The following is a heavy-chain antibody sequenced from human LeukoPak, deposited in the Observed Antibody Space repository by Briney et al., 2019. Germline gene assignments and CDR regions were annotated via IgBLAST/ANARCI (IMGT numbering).Heavy chain of an antibody. J-gene: IGHJ4*02. CDR3: AREGSHMVRGVRDF. D-gene: IGHD3-10*01. CDR1: GFTFSSYG. Sequence: GGSLRLSCAASGFTFSSYGMNWVRQAPGKGLEWVSSISSSSYIYYADSVKGRFTISRDNAKNSLYLQMNSLRAEDTAVYYCAREGSHMVRGVRDFWGQGTLVTVSS. V-gene: IGHV3-21*01. CDR2: ISSSSYI.